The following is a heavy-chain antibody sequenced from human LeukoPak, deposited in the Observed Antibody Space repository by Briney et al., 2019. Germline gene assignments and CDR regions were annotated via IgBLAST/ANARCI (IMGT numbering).Heavy chain of an antibody. J-gene: IGHJ5*02. D-gene: IGHD6-13*01. V-gene: IGHV4-59*01. CDR1: GGSISSYC. Sequence: SETLSLTCTVSGGSISSYCWSWIRQPPGKGLEWIGYIYYSGSTNYNPSLKSRVTISVDTSKNQFSLKLSSVTAADTAVYYCARVFGIAADNWFDPWGQGTLVTVSS. CDR3: ARVFGIAADNWFDP. CDR2: IYYSGST.